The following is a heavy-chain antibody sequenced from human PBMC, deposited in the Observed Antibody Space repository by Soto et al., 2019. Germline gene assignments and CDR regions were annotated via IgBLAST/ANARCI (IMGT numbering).Heavy chain of an antibody. CDR2: INAGNGNT. V-gene: IGHV1-3*01. D-gene: IGHD6-13*01. CDR3: ARVSETIAAADYNWFDP. CDR1: GYTFTSYA. Sequence: ASVKVSCKASGYTFTSYAMHWVRQAPGQRLEWMGWINAGNGNTKYSQKFQGRVTITRDTSASTAYMELSSLRSEDTAVYYCARVSETIAAADYNWFDPWGQGTLVTVSS. J-gene: IGHJ5*02.